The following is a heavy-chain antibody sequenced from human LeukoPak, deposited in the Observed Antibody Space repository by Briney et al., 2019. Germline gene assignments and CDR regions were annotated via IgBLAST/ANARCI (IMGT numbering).Heavy chain of an antibody. CDR3: ARGANYYGSGSPKNWFDP. D-gene: IGHD3-10*01. CDR1: GYTFIANY. CDR2: INPNSGAT. J-gene: IGHJ5*02. Sequence: ASVKVSCKASGYTFIANYMHSVRQPPGQALEWMGSINPNSGATKSAQNFQGRVTMTRDTSISTIYMELSRLTSDDTAVYYCARGANYYGSGSPKNWFDPWGQGTLVTVSS. V-gene: IGHV1-2*02.